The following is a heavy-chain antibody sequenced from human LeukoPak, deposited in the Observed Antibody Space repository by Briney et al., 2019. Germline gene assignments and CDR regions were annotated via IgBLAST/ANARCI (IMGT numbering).Heavy chain of an antibody. D-gene: IGHD1-1*01. V-gene: IGHV1-69*06. CDR2: IIPIFGTA. CDR3: ARRAWKNNWNDAGPDYFDY. Sequence: SVKVSCKASGGTFSYAISWVRQAPGQGLEWMGGIIPIFGTANYAQKFQGRVTITADKSTSTAYMELSSLRSEDTAVYYCARRAWKNNWNDAGPDYFDYWGQGTLVTVSS. J-gene: IGHJ4*02. CDR1: GGTFSYA.